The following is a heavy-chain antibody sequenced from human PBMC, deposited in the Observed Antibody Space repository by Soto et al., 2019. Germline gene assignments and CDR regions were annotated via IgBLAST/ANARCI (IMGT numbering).Heavy chain of an antibody. J-gene: IGHJ4*02. D-gene: IGHD6-13*01. Sequence: KPSETLSLTCTVSGGSMRNYFWTWIRQPPGKGLEWIGYIHYSGTTSFFPSYNPSLRSRVTISEDTSRNQFSLKLLSVTTADTALYFCAAGEASSRNLAPYYLDFWGQGTLVTVS. V-gene: IGHV4-59*01. CDR3: AAGEASSRNLAPYYLDF. CDR1: GGSMRNYF. CDR2: IHYSGTT.